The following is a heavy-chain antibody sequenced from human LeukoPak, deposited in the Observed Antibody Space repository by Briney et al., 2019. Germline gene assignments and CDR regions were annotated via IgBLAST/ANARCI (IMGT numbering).Heavy chain of an antibody. CDR3: AKSRGYSGYDSTTLDY. D-gene: IGHD5-12*01. J-gene: IGHJ4*02. CDR1: GFTFSSYE. CDR2: ISSSGSTI. V-gene: IGHV3-48*03. Sequence: GGSLRLSCAASGFTFSSYEMNWVRQAPGKGLEWVSYISSSGSTIYYADSVKGRFTISRDNAKNSLYMQMNSLRAEDTAVYYCAKSRGYSGYDSTTLDYWGQGTLVTVSS.